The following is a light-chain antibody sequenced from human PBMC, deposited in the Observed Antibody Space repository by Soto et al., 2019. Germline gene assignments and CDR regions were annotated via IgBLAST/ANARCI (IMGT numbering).Light chain of an antibody. CDR1: QTINNY. J-gene: IGKJ1*01. CDR3: QRSAKAPRT. CDR2: AAS. Sequence: DIQMTQSPSSLSASVGDRVTITCRASQTINNYVSWYQQKPGKAPKSLIYAASTLQRGVPTSFSGSGSGPDFTRTINCLQPEYSAIYYCQRSAKAPRTFGQGTKVEI. V-gene: IGKV1-39*01.